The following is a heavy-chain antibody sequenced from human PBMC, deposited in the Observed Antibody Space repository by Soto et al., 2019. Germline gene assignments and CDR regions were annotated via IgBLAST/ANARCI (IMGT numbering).Heavy chain of an antibody. Sequence: EVQLLESGGGLVQPGGSLRLSCAASGFTFSSYAMSWVRQAPGKGLEWVSAISGSGGSTYYADSVKGRFTISRDNSKNTLCLQMNSLRAEDTAVYYCAKDGGGSGRDYQYYFYYSMDVWGQGTTVTVSS. CDR1: GFTFSSYA. D-gene: IGHD3-10*01. J-gene: IGHJ6*02. CDR2: ISGSGGST. V-gene: IGHV3-23*01. CDR3: AKDGGGSGRDYQYYFYYSMDV.